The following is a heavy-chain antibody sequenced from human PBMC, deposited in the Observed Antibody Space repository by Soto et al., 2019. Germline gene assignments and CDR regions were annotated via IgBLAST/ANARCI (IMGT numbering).Heavy chain of an antibody. CDR1: GYSFASYW. CDR3: ARAVVGYCSSASCPADY. D-gene: IGHD2-2*03. Sequence: LGESLKISCKGSGYSFASYWIGWVRQMPGKGLEWMGMIFPTDSTTTYSPSFQGQVTISADKSISTGYLQWSSLKASDTAMYYCARAVVGYCSSASCPADYWGQGTLVTVSS. J-gene: IGHJ4*02. CDR2: IFPTDSTT. V-gene: IGHV5-51*01.